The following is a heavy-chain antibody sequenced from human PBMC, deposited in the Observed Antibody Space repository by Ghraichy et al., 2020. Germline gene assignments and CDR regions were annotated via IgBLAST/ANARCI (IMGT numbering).Heavy chain of an antibody. V-gene: IGHV3-64D*06. D-gene: IGHD6-13*01. CDR3: VKAPAAADQFHLKRHNYYYYYGMDV. CDR2: ISSNGGST. CDR1: GFTFSSYA. J-gene: IGHJ6*02. Sequence: GSLRLSCSASGFTFSSYAMHWVRQAPGKGLEYVSAISSNGGSTYYADSVKGRFTISRDNSKNTLYLQMSSLRAEDTAVYYCVKAPAAADQFHLKRHNYYYYYGMDVWGQGTTVTVSS.